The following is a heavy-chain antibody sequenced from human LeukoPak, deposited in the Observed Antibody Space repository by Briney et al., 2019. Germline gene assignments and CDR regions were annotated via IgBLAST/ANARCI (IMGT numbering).Heavy chain of an antibody. CDR1: GGSISSYY. D-gene: IGHD2-15*01. J-gene: IGHJ4*02. V-gene: IGHV4-59*08. CDR2: IYYSGST. Sequence: SETLSLTCTVSGGSISSYYWSWIRQPPGKGLEWIGYIYYSGSTNYNPSLKGRVTISVDTSKNQFSLKLSSVTAADTAVYYCATSGCSGGSCYTYFDYWGQGTLVTVSS. CDR3: ATSGCSGGSCYTYFDY.